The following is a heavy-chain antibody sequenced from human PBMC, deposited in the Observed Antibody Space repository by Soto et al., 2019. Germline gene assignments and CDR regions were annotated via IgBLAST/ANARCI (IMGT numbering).Heavy chain of an antibody. CDR2: ISGSGSTI. Sequence: GRSLRLSCAASGFTFSSYAVSWVRQAPGKGPEWISSISGSGSTIYYADSVKGRFTISRDNSKNTLYLQMSSLRAEDTAVYYCAKVFYYYDSSGYYYFDYWGQGTLVNVSS. CDR3: AKVFYYYDSSGYYYFDY. V-gene: IGHV3-23*01. D-gene: IGHD3-22*01. CDR1: GFTFSSYA. J-gene: IGHJ4*02.